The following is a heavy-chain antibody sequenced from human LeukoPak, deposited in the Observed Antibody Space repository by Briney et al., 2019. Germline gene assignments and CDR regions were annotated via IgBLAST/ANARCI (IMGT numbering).Heavy chain of an antibody. CDR2: ISSSSSYI. V-gene: IGHV3-21*01. Sequence: GGSLRLSCAASGFTFSSYSMNWVRQAPGKGLEWVSSISSSSSYIYYADSVKGRFTISRDNAKNSLYLQMNSLGAEDTAVYYCARLHSSGWYGRNFDYWGQGTLVTVSS. D-gene: IGHD6-19*01. J-gene: IGHJ4*02. CDR1: GFTFSSYS. CDR3: ARLHSSGWYGRNFDY.